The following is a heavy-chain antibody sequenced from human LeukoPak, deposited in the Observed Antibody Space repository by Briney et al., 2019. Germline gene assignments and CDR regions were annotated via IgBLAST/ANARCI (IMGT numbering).Heavy chain of an antibody. CDR1: GGSISSSSYY. CDR2: MSYSGRA. CDR3: ARRAMSSGYDGWYFDL. D-gene: IGHD3-22*01. J-gene: IGHJ2*01. V-gene: IGHV4-39*01. Sequence: SETLSLTCNVSGGSISSSSYYWGWIRQPPGKRLEGIGTMSYSGRANYNPSLKSRVTISADTSKNQFSLKLSSVTAADTAVYYCARRAMSSGYDGWYFDLWGRSTLVTVSS.